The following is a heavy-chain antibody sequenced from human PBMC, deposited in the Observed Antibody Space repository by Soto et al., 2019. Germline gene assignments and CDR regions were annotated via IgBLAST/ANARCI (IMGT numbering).Heavy chain of an antibody. J-gene: IGHJ4*02. CDR1: GGSISSYY. Sequence: QVQLQESGPGLVKPSETLSLTCTVSGGSISSYYWSWIRQPPGKGLEWIGYIYYSGSTNYNPSLRSRVTISVDTSKNQFSLKLSSVTAADTAVYYCARSRYTAMGPDYWGQGTLVTVSS. V-gene: IGHV4-59*01. CDR3: ARSRYTAMGPDY. CDR2: IYYSGST. D-gene: IGHD5-18*01.